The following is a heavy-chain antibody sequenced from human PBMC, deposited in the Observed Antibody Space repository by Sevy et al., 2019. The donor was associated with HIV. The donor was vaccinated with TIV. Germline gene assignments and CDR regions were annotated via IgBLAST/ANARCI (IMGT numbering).Heavy chain of an antibody. Sequence: GGSLRLSCTASGFIFGDYAMSWVRQAPGKGLEWVAFLKHRAYGGTLDYAASVKGRFTISRDDSKSVAHLQMNDLKTEDTAIYYCMRWKGAQSIFDYWGQGALVTVSS. CDR1: GFIFGDYA. V-gene: IGHV3-49*04. CDR2: LKHRAYGGTL. D-gene: IGHD1-1*01. CDR3: MRWKGAQSIFDY. J-gene: IGHJ4*02.